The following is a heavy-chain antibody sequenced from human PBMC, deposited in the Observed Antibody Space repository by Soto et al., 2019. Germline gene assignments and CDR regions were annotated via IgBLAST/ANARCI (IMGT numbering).Heavy chain of an antibody. J-gene: IGHJ6*01. CDR3: ARNIVVVTAIPRAYYYYGMDV. CDR2: IIPILGIA. CDR1: GGTFSSYT. Sequence: QVQLVQSGAEVKKPGSSVKVSCKASGGTFSSYTISWVRQAPGQGLEWMGRIIPILGIANYAQKFQGRVTITADKSTSTAYMELSSLRSEDTAVYYCARNIVVVTAIPRAYYYYGMDVW. V-gene: IGHV1-69*02. D-gene: IGHD2-21*02.